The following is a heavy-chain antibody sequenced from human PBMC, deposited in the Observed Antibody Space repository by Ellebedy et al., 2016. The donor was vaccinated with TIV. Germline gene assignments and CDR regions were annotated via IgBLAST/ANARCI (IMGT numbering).Heavy chain of an antibody. Sequence: PGGSLRLSCAASGFPFSSFWMSWVRQAPGKGLEWVANTKEDGSEKYYVDSVRGRFTISRDNAKNSLFLQMNSLRADDTAVYYCLPHDGLGYWGQGTLVTVSS. CDR2: TKEDGSEK. D-gene: IGHD1-1*01. V-gene: IGHV3-7*01. CDR1: GFPFSSFW. CDR3: LPHDGLGY. J-gene: IGHJ4*02.